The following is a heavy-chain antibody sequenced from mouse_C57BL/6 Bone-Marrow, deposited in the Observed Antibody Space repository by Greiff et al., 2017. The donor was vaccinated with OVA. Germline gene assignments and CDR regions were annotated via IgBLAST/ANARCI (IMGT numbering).Heavy chain of an antibody. CDR3: ARDRDYYGNYSFAY. D-gene: IGHD2-1*01. V-gene: IGHV3-5*01. CDR1: GISITTGNYR. Sequence: EVKLMESGPGLVKPSQTVFLTCTVTGISITTGNYRWSWLRQFPGNKLEWLGYIYYSGTITYNPSLASRTTTTRDTPKNQFFLEMSSLTAEDTATYYCARDRDYYGNYSFAYWGQGTMVTVSA. J-gene: IGHJ3*01. CDR2: IYYSGTI.